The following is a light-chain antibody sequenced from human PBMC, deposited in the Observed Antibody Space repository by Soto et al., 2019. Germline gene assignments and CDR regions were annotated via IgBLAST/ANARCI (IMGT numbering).Light chain of an antibody. CDR3: MQALQTPWT. V-gene: IGKV2-28*01. Sequence: DIVMTQSPLSLPVTPGEPASISCRSSQSLLHSNGYNYLDWYLQKPGQSPQLLIYLGSNRASGVPDRFSGSGSGTDFTLKNSRVEAVDVGVYYCMQALQTPWTFGQGTKVEIK. CDR2: LGS. CDR1: QSLLHSNGYNY. J-gene: IGKJ1*01.